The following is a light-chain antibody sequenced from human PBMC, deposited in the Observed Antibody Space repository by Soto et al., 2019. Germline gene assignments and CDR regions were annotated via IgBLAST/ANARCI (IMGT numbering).Light chain of an antibody. CDR3: LLFHDDAWV. J-gene: IGLJ3*02. CDR1: TGAVTSGNY. V-gene: IGLV7-43*01. CDR2: STS. Sequence: QAVVTQEPSLTVSPGGTVTLTCASSTGAVTSGNYPNWFQQKPGQAPRALIYSTSNKYSWTPARFSGSLLGGKTALTLSGVQPGDEADYYCLLFHDDAWVFGGGTKLTVL.